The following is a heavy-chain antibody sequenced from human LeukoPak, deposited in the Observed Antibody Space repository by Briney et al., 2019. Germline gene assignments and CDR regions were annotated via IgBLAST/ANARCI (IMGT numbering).Heavy chain of an antibody. CDR2: INHSGST. V-gene: IGHV4-34*01. CDR1: GGSFSGYY. CDR3: ARAHFMSSGWYGGLEGNWFDP. Sequence: PSETLSLTCAVYGGSFSGYYWSWIRQPPGKGLEWIGEINHSGSTNYNPSLKSRVTISVDTSKNQFSLKLSSVTAADTAVYYCARAHFMSSGWYGGLEGNWFDPWGQGTLVTVSS. D-gene: IGHD6-19*01. J-gene: IGHJ5*02.